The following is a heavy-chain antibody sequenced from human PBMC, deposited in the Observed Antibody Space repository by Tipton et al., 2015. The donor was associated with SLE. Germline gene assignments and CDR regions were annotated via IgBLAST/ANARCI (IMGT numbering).Heavy chain of an antibody. Sequence: TLSLTCSVSGGSINVYYWSWVRQPPGKGLEWIGYVSYSGSTNYNPSLQSRVTISVDTSKNQFSLKLRSVTAADTAVYYCARLPDYFDHWGQEALVTVSS. CDR2: VSYSGST. CDR3: ARLPDYFDH. J-gene: IGHJ4*02. CDR1: GGSINVYY. V-gene: IGHV4-59*13.